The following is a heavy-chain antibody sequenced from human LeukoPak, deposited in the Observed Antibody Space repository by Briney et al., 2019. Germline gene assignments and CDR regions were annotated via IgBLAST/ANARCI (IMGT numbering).Heavy chain of an antibody. CDR3: ARHRVHYGSGSYLRGYNWFDP. D-gene: IGHD3-10*01. J-gene: IGHJ5*02. V-gene: IGHV4-39*01. CDR1: GGSISSGSYY. CDR2: IYHSGST. Sequence: SETLSLTCTVSGGSISSGSYYWGWIRQPPGKGLEWIGSIYHSGSTNYNPSLKSRVTISVDTSKNQFSLKLSSVTAADTAVYYCARHRVHYGSGSYLRGYNWFDPWGQGTLVTVSS.